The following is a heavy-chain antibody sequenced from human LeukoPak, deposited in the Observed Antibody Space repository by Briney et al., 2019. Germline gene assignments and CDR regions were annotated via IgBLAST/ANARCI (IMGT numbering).Heavy chain of an antibody. CDR2: ISGSGDST. CDR3: AKDIHTIGAFDI. J-gene: IGHJ3*02. Sequence: GGSLRLSCTASKFTFSNYAMSWVRQAPGKGLEWVSAISGSGDSTYYADSVKGRFTISRDTSNNTLYLQMKSLRAEDTAVYYCAKDIHTIGAFDIWGQGTMVTVSS. CDR1: KFTFSNYA. V-gene: IGHV3-23*01. D-gene: IGHD3-3*01.